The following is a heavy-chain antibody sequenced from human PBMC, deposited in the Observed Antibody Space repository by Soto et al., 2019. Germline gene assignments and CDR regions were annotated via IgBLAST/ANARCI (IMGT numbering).Heavy chain of an antibody. CDR2: IYYSGST. J-gene: IGHJ4*02. D-gene: IGHD3-22*01. CDR1: GGSISSGGYY. Sequence: PSETLSLTCTASGGSISSGGYYWSWIRQHPGKGLEWIGYIYYSGSTYYNPSLKSRVTISVDTSKNQFSLKLSSVTAADTAVYYCARHSQLSYDSSGYYRPENYFDYWGQGTLVTVSS. V-gene: IGHV4-31*03. CDR3: ARHSQLSYDSSGYYRPENYFDY.